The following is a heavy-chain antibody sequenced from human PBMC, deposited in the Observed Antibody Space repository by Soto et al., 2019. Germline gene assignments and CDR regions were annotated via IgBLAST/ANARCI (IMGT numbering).Heavy chain of an antibody. CDR1: GGTFSSYA. CDR2: IIPISDTT. V-gene: IGHV1-69*13. J-gene: IGHJ6*02. CDR3: ATSTLTMVRGVIVYYYGMDV. D-gene: IGHD3-10*01. Sequence: AASVKVSCKASGGTFSSYAISWVRQAPGQGLEWMGGIIPISDTTNYAQKFQGRVTITADESTSTAYMELSSLRSEDTAVYYCATSTLTMVRGVIVYYYGMDVWGQGTTVTVSS.